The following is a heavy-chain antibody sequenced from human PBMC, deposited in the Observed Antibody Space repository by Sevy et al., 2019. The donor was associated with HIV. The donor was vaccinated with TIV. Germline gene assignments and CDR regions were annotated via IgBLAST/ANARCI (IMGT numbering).Heavy chain of an antibody. CDR2: IDPSGST. CDR1: GYTFITYY. D-gene: IGHD1-26*01. V-gene: IGHV1-46*01. Sequence: ASVKVSCKASGYTFITYYVHWVRQAPGQGLEWMGLIDPSGSTRYAQKFQGRVSMTGDTSTTTVNMELSSLTSEDTAVYYCARDRDLSGSYLEYYYYAMDVWGQGTTVTVSS. CDR3: ARDRDLSGSYLEYYYYAMDV. J-gene: IGHJ6*02.